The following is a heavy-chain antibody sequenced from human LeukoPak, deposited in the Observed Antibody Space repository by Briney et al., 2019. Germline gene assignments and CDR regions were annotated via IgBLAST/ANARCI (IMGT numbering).Heavy chain of an antibody. CDR1: GGSITSYY. V-gene: IGHV4-4*07. D-gene: IGHD4-17*01. Sequence: SETLSLTCTVSGGSITSYYWNWIRQPAGKGLEWIGRFYASGSTNYNPSLKSRVTMSVDTSKNQFSLKLSSVTAADTAVYYCARDRTVTHAFDIWGQGTMVTVSS. CDR2: FYASGST. J-gene: IGHJ3*02. CDR3: ARDRTVTHAFDI.